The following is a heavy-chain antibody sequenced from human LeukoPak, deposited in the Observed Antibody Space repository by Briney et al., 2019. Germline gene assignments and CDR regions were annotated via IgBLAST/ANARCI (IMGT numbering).Heavy chain of an antibody. CDR1: GYTFTNYY. D-gene: IGHD2-2*01. J-gene: IGHJ4*02. Sequence: AASVKVSCKASGYTFTNYYMHWVRQAPGQGLEWMGIINPSGGSTSYAQRFQGRVTMTRDTSTSTVYMELSSLRSEDTAVYYCARGLGLSGILPAATTFDYWGQGTLVTVSS. CDR2: INPSGGST. CDR3: ARGLGLSGILPAATTFDY. V-gene: IGHV1-46*01.